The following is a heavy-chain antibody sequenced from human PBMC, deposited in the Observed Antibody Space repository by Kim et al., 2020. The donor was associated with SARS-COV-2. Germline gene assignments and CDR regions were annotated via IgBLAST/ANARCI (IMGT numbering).Heavy chain of an antibody. V-gene: IGHV3-74*01. CDR1: GFTFSSYW. D-gene: IGHD2-21*02. J-gene: IGHJ4*02. Sequence: GGSLRLSCAASGFTFSSYWMHWVRQAPGKGLVWVSRINSDGSSTSYADSVKGRFTISRDNAKNTLYLQMNSLRAEDTAVYYCARARDCGGDCYSDYWGQGTLVTVSS. CDR3: ARARDCGGDCYSDY. CDR2: INSDGSST.